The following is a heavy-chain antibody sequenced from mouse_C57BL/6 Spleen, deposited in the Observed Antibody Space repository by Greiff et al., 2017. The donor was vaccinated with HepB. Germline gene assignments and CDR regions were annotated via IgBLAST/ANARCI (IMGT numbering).Heavy chain of an antibody. J-gene: IGHJ3*01. V-gene: IGHV1-69*01. D-gene: IGHD1-1*01. CDR1: GYTFTSYW. CDR2: IDPSDSYT. Sequence: QVQLKQPGAELVMPGASVKLSCKASGYTFTSYWMHWVKQRPGQGLEWIGEIDPSDSYTNYNQKFKGKSTLTVDKSSSTAYMQLSSLTSEDSAVYYCARPRGYGSSYGFAYWGQGTLVTVSA. CDR3: ARPRGYGSSYGFAY.